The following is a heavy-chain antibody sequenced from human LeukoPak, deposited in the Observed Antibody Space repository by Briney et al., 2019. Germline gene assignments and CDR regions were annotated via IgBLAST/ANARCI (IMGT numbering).Heavy chain of an antibody. V-gene: IGHV5-51*01. Sequence: GESLKISCKGSGYRFTSYWIGWVRQMPGKGLEWMGIIYPGDSDTRYSPSFQGLFTISADKSISTAYLQWSSLKASDTAMYYCARHGGFWSGFRPASNSYYYYYMDVWGKGTTVTVSS. CDR2: IYPGDSDT. J-gene: IGHJ6*03. D-gene: IGHD3-3*01. CDR3: ARHGGFWSGFRPASNSYYYYYMDV. CDR1: GYRFTSYW.